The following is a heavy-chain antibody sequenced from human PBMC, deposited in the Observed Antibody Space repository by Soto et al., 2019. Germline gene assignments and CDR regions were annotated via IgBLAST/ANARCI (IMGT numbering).Heavy chain of an antibody. CDR1: GGSISSYY. CDR3: ARDRGALRHFDY. CDR2: IYYSGST. V-gene: IGHV4-59*01. Sequence: PSETLSLTCTFSGGSISSYYWSLIRQPPGKGLEWIGYIYYSGSTNYNPSLKSRVTISVDTSKNQFSLKLSSVTAADTAVYYCARDRGALRHFDYWGQGTLVTVSS. J-gene: IGHJ4*02. D-gene: IGHD1-26*01.